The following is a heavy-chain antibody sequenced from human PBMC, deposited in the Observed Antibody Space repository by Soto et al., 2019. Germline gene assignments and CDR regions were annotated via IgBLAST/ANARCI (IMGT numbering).Heavy chain of an antibody. CDR3: AKKGLSPLKTYCGGASCHYAFYI. Sequence: ESGGGLVQPGGSLRLSCAASGFPFGSYAMNWVRQAPGKWLEWVSTISGGGDGTYYADSVKGRFTISRDNSKNTLYLQMNSLRADDTAVYYCAKKGLSPLKTYCGGASCHYAFYILSAGTMVTVSS. CDR1: GFPFGSYA. J-gene: IGHJ3*02. V-gene: IGHV3-23*01. CDR2: ISGGGDGT. D-gene: IGHD2-15*01.